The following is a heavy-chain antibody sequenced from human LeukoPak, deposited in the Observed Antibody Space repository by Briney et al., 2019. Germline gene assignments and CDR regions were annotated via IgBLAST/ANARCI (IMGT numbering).Heavy chain of an antibody. CDR1: GYTFTSYA. CDR3: ARDQIVVVPAARSFQH. CDR2: INAGNGNT. J-gene: IGHJ1*01. D-gene: IGHD2-2*01. V-gene: IGHV1-3*01. Sequence: ASVKVSCKASGYTFTSYAMHWVRQAPGQRLEWMGWINAGNGNTKYSQKFQGRVTITRDTSASTAYMELSSLRSEDTAVYYCARDQIVVVPAARSFQHWGQGTLVTVSS.